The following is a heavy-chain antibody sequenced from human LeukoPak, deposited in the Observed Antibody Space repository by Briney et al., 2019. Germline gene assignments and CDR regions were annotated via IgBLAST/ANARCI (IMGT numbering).Heavy chain of an antibody. V-gene: IGHV4-39*07. Sequence: PSETLSLTCTVSGGSISSGSYYWSWIRQPPGKGLEWIGEINHSGSTNYNPSLKSRVTISVDTSKNQFSLKLSSVTAADTAVYYCARGTSSGWYRYWGQGTLVTVSS. CDR1: GGSISSGSYY. CDR2: INHSGST. J-gene: IGHJ4*02. D-gene: IGHD6-19*01. CDR3: ARGTSSGWYRY.